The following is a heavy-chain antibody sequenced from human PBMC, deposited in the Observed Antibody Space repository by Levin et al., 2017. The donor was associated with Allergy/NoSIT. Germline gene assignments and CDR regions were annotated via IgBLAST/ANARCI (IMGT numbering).Heavy chain of an antibody. CDR1: GFTFSSYG. CDR2: ISYDGSNK. J-gene: IGHJ6*02. Sequence: SCAASGFTFSSYGMHWVRQAPGKGLEWVAVISYDGSNKYYADSVKGRFTISRDNSKNTLYLQMNSLRAEDTAVYYCAKDSRGVDYYYGMDVWGQGTTVTVSS. D-gene: IGHD3-10*01. CDR3: AKDSRGVDYYYGMDV. V-gene: IGHV3-30*18.